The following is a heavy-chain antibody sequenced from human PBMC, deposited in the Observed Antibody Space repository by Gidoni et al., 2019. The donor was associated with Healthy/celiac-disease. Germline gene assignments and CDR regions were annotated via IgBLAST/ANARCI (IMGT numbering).Heavy chain of an antibody. J-gene: IGHJ4*02. V-gene: IGHV4-34*01. CDR2: INHSGST. CDR3: ARGTLYSGSYWNY. Sequence: QVQLQQWGAGLLKPSETLSLTCAVCGGSFSGYYWTWIRQPPGKGLEWIGEINHSGSTNYNPSLKSRVTISVDTSKNQFSLKLSSVTAADTAVYYCARGTLYSGSYWNYWGQGTLVTVSS. CDR1: GGSFSGYY. D-gene: IGHD1-26*01.